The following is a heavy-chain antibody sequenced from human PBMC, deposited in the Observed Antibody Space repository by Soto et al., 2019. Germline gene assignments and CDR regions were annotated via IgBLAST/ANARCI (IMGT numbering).Heavy chain of an antibody. V-gene: IGHV3-30*03. J-gene: IGHJ6*02. CDR3: ATEPYDFWSGYYSHYYYYGMDV. CDR2: ISYDGSNK. D-gene: IGHD3-3*01. Sequence: QVQLVESGGGVVQPGRSLRLSCAASGFTFSSYGMHWVRQAPGKGLEWVAVISYDGSNKYYAESVKGRFTISRDNSKNTLYLQMNSLRAEDTAVYYCATEPYDFWSGYYSHYYYYGMDVWGQGTTVTVSS. CDR1: GFTFSSYG.